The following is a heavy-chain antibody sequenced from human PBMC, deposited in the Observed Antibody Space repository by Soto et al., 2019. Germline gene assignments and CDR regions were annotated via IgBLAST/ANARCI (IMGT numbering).Heavy chain of an antibody. Sequence: QMQLVQSGPEVKKPGTSVKVSCKASGLTFTSSAVQWVRQARGQRLEWIGWIVVGSGNTNYAQKFQERVTITRDMSTSTAYMELSSLRSEDTAVYYCAARQGYYYGMDVWGQGTTVTVSS. J-gene: IGHJ6*02. V-gene: IGHV1-58*01. CDR2: IVVGSGNT. CDR1: GLTFTSSA. CDR3: AARQGYYYGMDV.